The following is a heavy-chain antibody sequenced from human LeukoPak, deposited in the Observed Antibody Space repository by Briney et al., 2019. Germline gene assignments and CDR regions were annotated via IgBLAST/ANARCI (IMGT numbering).Heavy chain of an antibody. CDR3: ASSIVVVPRFDY. V-gene: IGHV3-11*01. CDR2: ISSSGSTI. Sequence: PGGSLRLSCAASGFTFSDYYMSWIRQAPGKGLEWVSYISSSGSTIYYADSVKGRFTISRDNAKNSLYLQMNSLRAEDTAVYCCASSIVVVPRFDYWGQGTLVTVSS. CDR1: GFTFSDYY. J-gene: IGHJ4*02. D-gene: IGHD2-21*01.